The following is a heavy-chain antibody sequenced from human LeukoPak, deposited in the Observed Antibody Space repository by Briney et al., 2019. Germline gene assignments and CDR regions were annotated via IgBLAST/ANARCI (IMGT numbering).Heavy chain of an antibody. J-gene: IGHJ4*02. CDR2: ISYDGSNK. V-gene: IGHV3-30*18. Sequence: GGSLRLSCAASGFTFSSYGMHWVRQAPGKGLEWVAVISYDGSNKYYADSVKGRFTISRDNSKNTLYLQMNSLRAEDTAVYYCAKPDRGVRDPHLLDYWGQGTLVTVSS. CDR1: GFTFSSYG. D-gene: IGHD3-10*01. CDR3: AKPDRGVRDPHLLDY.